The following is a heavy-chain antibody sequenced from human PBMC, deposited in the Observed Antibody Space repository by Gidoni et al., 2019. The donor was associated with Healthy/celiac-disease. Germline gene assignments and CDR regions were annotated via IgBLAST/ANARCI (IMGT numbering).Heavy chain of an antibody. D-gene: IGHD2-2*01. CDR3: ERGGNCSSTSCYGAEYNWFDP. CDR1: DGSFRGYY. J-gene: IGHJ5*02. CDR2: INHSGST. Sequence: QVQLQQWGAGLLQPSETLSLTCAVYDGSFRGYYWSWIRQPPGKGLEWIGEINHSGSTNYNPALKSRVTISVDTSKNQCALKLSSVTAADTAVYYCERGGNCSSTSCYGAEYNWFDPWGQGTLVTVSS. V-gene: IGHV4-34*01.